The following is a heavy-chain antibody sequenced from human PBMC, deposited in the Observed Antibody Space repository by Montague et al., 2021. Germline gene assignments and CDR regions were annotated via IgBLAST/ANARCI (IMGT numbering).Heavy chain of an antibody. D-gene: IGHD5/OR15-5a*01. V-gene: IGHV4-34*01. CDR3: ARSHYSVSWCPD. J-gene: IGHJ4*02. CDR2: ISYTGHT. CDR1: GGSFSCYF. Sequence: SETLSLTCAIYGGSFSCYFWSWIRQSPGKGLEWIGEISYTGHTRYNPSLQSRVAISGDSSENQFSLTLTSVTAADTAVYYCARSHYSVSWCPDWGQGTLVPVSS.